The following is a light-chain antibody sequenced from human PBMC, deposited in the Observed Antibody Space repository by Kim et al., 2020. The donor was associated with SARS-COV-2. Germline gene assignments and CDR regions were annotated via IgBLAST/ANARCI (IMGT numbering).Light chain of an antibody. CDR2: DAS. CDR1: QSVSSY. V-gene: IGKV3-11*01. J-gene: IGKJ5*01. CDR3: KQRSNWPPIT. Sequence: SPGERATLSCRASQSVSSYLAWYQQKRGQAPRLLIYDASNRATGIPARFSGSGSGTDFTLTISSLEPEDFAVYYCKQRSNWPPITFGQGTRLEIK.